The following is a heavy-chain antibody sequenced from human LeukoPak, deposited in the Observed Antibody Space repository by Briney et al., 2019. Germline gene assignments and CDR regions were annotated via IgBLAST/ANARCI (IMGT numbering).Heavy chain of an antibody. CDR3: ATDRYCGSASCQYYYYSGLDV. CDR2: ISTSSSTI. V-gene: IGHV3-48*01. D-gene: IGHD2-2*01. CDR1: GFTFSTYS. J-gene: IGHJ6*02. Sequence: GGSLRLSCAASGFTFSTYSMNWVRQAPGKGLEWVSYISTSSSTIYYADSVKGRFTISRDNAKNSLYLQMNSLRAEDTAVYFCATDRYCGSASCQYYYYSGLDVWGQGTTVAVSS.